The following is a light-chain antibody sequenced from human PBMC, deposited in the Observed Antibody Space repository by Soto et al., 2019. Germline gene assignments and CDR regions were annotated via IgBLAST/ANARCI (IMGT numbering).Light chain of an antibody. Sequence: EIVLTQSPGTLSLSPGERATLSCRASQSLSSNYLAWYQQKPGQAPRLLIYGVSSRATVVPVSFSGSGSGTDFTLTISRLEPEDFAVYYCQQYVSAPITFGQGTRLEI. CDR1: QSLSSNY. J-gene: IGKJ5*01. CDR3: QQYVSAPIT. CDR2: GVS. V-gene: IGKV3-20*01.